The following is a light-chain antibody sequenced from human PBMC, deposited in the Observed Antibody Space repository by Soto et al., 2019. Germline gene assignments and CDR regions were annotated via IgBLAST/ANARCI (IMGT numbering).Light chain of an antibody. Sequence: EIVLTQSPATLSLSPGERATLSCRTSHSVITYLAWYQQKPGQAPRLLIYDASNRATGIPARFSGSGSGTDFTLTISSLEPEDFAVYYCQHRSDWPQLTFGGGTKVEIK. CDR2: DAS. J-gene: IGKJ4*01. CDR3: QHRSDWPQLT. CDR1: HSVITY. V-gene: IGKV3-11*01.